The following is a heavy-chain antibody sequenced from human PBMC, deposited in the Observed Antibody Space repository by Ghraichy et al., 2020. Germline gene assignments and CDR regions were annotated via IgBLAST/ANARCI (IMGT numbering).Heavy chain of an antibody. CDR1: GGTFSSYA. CDR2: IIPIFGTA. D-gene: IGHD2-15*01. CDR3: ASQCSGGSCYRAFDI. Sequence: SVKVSCKASGGTFSSYAISWVRQAPGQGLEWMGGIIPIFGTANYAQKFQGRVTITADESTSTAYMELSSLRSEDTAVYYCASQCSGGSCYRAFDIWGQGTMVTVSS. J-gene: IGHJ3*02. V-gene: IGHV1-69*13.